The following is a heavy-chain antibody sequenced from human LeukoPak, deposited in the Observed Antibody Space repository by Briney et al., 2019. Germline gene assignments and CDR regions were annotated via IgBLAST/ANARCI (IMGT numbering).Heavy chain of an antibody. Sequence: PGGSLRLSCAASGFTFDDYAMHWVRQAPGKGLEWVSGISWNSDNIGYADFVKGRFTISRDNAKNSLYLQMSSLRAEDTALYYCAKDKSRYSSGWYTDYRGQGTLVTVSS. CDR3: AKDKSRYSSGWYTDY. CDR1: GFTFDDYA. CDR2: ISWNSDNI. J-gene: IGHJ4*02. D-gene: IGHD6-19*01. V-gene: IGHV3-9*01.